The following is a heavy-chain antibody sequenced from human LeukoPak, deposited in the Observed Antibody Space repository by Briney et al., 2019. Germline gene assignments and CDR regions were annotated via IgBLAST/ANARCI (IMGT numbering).Heavy chain of an antibody. CDR2: ISYDGSNK. J-gene: IGHJ6*02. CDR1: GFTFSSYA. V-gene: IGHV3-30-3*01. CDR3: ARDLIVVVPAVDSYYYGMDV. Sequence: PGRSLRLSCAASGFTFSSYAMHWVRQAPGKGLEWVAVISYDGSNKCYADSVKGRFTISRDNSKNTLYLQMNSLRAEDTAVYYCARDLIVVVPAVDSYYYGMDVWGQGITVTVSS. D-gene: IGHD2-2*01.